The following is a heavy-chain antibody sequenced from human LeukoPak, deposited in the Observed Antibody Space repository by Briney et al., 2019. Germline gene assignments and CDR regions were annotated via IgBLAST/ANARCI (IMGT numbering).Heavy chain of an antibody. CDR1: GFTPDLHG. J-gene: IGHJ4*02. CDR2: INWNGGST. Sequence: PGGSLRLSCAASGFTPDLHGMSWVRQAPGKGLEWVSGINWNGGSTGYADSVKGRFTISRDNAKNSLYLQMNSLRVEDTALYYRAREGGSGSYYAIDYWGQGTLVTVSS. V-gene: IGHV3-20*04. D-gene: IGHD3-10*01. CDR3: AREGGSGSYYAIDY.